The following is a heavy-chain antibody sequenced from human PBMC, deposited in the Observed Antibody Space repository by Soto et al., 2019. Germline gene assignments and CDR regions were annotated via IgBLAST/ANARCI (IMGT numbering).Heavy chain of an antibody. V-gene: IGHV4-31*03. Sequence: SETLSLTCTVSGGSISSGGYYWSWIRQHPGKGLEWIGYIYYSGSTYYNPSLKSRVTISVDTSKNQFSLKLSSVTAADTAVYYCARAIKAARREPNYFDYWGQGTLVTVSS. D-gene: IGHD6-6*01. CDR2: IYYSGST. J-gene: IGHJ4*02. CDR3: ARAIKAARREPNYFDY. CDR1: GGSISSGGYY.